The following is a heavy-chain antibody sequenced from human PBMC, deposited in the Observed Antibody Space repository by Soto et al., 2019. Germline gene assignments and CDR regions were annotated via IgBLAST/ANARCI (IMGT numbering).Heavy chain of an antibody. J-gene: IGHJ4*02. D-gene: IGHD3-22*01. CDR2: ISGSGGST. V-gene: IGHV3-23*01. CDR3: AKALDYYDSSGIDY. Sequence: GGSVRLSSEASGFTFSRYAMSWLRQAPGKGLEWVSAISGSGGSTYYADSVKGRFTISRDNSKNTLYLQMNSLRAEDTAVYYCAKALDYYDSSGIDYWGQGTLVTVSS. CDR1: GFTFSRYA.